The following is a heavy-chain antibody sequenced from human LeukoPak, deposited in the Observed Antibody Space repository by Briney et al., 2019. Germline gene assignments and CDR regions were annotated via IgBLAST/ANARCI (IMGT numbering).Heavy chain of an antibody. J-gene: IGHJ4*02. D-gene: IGHD6-19*01. Sequence: AGGSLRLSCAASGFTFSSYAMSWVRQAPGKGLEWVSAIGGSGGSTYYADSVKGRFTISRDNSKNTLYLQMNSLRAEDTAVYYCAKDLLGFPVWEYSSGWYDYWGQGTLVTVSS. CDR1: GFTFSSYA. CDR2: IGGSGGST. V-gene: IGHV3-23*01. CDR3: AKDLLGFPVWEYSSGWYDY.